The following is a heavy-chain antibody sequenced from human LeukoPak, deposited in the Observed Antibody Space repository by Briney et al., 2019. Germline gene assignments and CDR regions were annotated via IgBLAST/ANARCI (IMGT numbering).Heavy chain of an antibody. CDR1: GDSVSNNNYA. Sequence: SQTLSLTCAISGDSVSNNNYAWNWIRQSPSRGLEWLGRTYYWSQWYNDYARSVMSRISVDPDTSKNQFSLHLSSVTPDDTAIYYCAGGYAFDVWGQGTMVTVSS. J-gene: IGHJ3*01. CDR3: AGGYAFDV. V-gene: IGHV6-1*01. CDR2: TYYWSQWYN.